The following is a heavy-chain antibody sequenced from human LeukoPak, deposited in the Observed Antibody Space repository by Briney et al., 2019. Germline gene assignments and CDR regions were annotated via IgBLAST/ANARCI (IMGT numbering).Heavy chain of an antibody. CDR2: IYYSGSP. CDR3: ARSIVVAGFVSDYYYYGMDV. V-gene: IGHV4-59*08. CDR1: GGSINSYY. Sequence: PSETLSLPCTVSGGSINSYYWSWIRQPPGKGLEWVGHIYYSGSPTYNPSLKSRVAISIHTSKKHFSLKLSSVTAADTAVYYCARSIVVAGFVSDYYYYGMDVWGQGTTVTVSS. D-gene: IGHD6-19*01. J-gene: IGHJ6*02.